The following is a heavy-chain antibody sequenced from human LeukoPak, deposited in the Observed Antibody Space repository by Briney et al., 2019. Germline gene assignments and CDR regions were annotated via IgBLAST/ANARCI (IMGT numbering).Heavy chain of an antibody. CDR1: GFTFSSYS. D-gene: IGHD3-10*01. CDR3: ERDPALLFDY. J-gene: IGHJ4*02. Sequence: PGGSLRLSCTASGFTFSSYSMNWVRQAPGKGLEWVSHISSNSSSIYYADSVKGRFTISRDNPKNSLYLQMNSLRDEYKAVYYCERDPALLFDYWGRGTLVTVSS. CDR2: ISSNSSSI. V-gene: IGHV3-48*02.